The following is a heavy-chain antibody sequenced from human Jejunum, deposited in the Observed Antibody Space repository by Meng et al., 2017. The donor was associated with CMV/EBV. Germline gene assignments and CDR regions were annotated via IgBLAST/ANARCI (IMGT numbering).Heavy chain of an antibody. V-gene: IGHV4-31*02. Sequence: ALVGSFTRGDSSWSWIRQHPGKGLGWIGYIYRSGPTYHNPSLRGRVAISVDTSKNQFSLNLNSVTAADTAVYFCARGSGGVTGFDYWGQGSLVTVSS. J-gene: IGHJ4*02. D-gene: IGHD3-16*01. CDR2: IYRSGPT. CDR1: VGSFTRGDSS. CDR3: ARGSGGVTGFDY.